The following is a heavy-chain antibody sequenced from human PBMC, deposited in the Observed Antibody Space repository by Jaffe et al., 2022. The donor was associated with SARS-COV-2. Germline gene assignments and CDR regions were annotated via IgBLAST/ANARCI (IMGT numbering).Heavy chain of an antibody. CDR2: VTANGGT. V-gene: IGHV3-43*02. D-gene: IGHD3-10*01. Sequence: EVQLVQFGGGVAPPGGALRLACAASEFIFQDHAMHWVRQTPGKSLEWVSIVTANGGTAYAGSVKGRFSASRDNHKNILYLEMSGLRSDDSGVYYCAREACAGGECWSSPTVYVFYAMDVWGPGTTVAVS. J-gene: IGHJ6*02. CDR3: AREACAGGECWSSPTVYVFYAMDV. CDR1: EFIFQDHA.